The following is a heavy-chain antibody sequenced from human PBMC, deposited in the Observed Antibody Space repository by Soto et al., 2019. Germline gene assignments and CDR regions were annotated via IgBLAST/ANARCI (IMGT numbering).Heavy chain of an antibody. V-gene: IGHV1-69*13. D-gene: IGHD1-7*01. J-gene: IGHJ6*02. CDR2: IIPIFATA. Sequence: SVKVSCKASGGTFSSYAINWVRQAPGQGLEWMGGIIPIFATADYAQKFLGRVTITAAESTSTSYIVLFTLRSDDTSVYFSSQRMLAVNYHLSIAVWGQWTTVSVSS. CDR1: GGTFSSYA. CDR3: SQRMLAVNYHLSIAV.